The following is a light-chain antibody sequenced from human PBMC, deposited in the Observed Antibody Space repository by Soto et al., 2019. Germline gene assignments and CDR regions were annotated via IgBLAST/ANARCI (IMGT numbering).Light chain of an antibody. CDR3: QLYGTSPKP. CDR2: AAS. V-gene: IGKV3-20*01. CDR1: QSLSSNY. J-gene: IGKJ1*01. Sequence: ESVLTQSPGTLSLSPGERATLSCRASQSLSSNYLAWYQQKPGQAPRLLIYAASTRATGIPVRFSGSGSETDFTLSISRLEPEDFAVYYCQLYGTSPKPFGQGTKVDIK.